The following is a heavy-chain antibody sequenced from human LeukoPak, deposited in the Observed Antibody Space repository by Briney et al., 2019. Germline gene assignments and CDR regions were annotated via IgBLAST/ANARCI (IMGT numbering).Heavy chain of an antibody. CDR1: GGSFSDYY. Sequence: PSETLSLTCAVYGGSFSDYYWSWVRQPPGKGLEWIGEINHSGSTDYSPSLKGRVTISVDTSKNQFSLKLSSVTAADTAVYCCARGRQLHYWGQGTLVTVSS. J-gene: IGHJ4*02. CDR3: ARGRQLHY. V-gene: IGHV4-34*01. D-gene: IGHD5-18*01. CDR2: INHSGST.